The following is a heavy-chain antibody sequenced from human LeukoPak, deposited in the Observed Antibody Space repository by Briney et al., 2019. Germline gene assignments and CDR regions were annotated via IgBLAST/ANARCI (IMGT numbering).Heavy chain of an antibody. J-gene: IGHJ4*02. V-gene: IGHV4-34*01. CDR1: GGSFSGYY. D-gene: IGHD6-13*01. CDR3: ARFKPRGYSSSWTPFGY. CDR2: INHSGST. Sequence: SETLSLTCAVYGGSFSGYYWSWIRQPPGKGLEWIGEINHSGSTNYNPSLKSRVTISVDTSKNQFSLKLSSVTAADTAVYYCARFKPRGYSSSWTPFGYWGQGTLVTVSS.